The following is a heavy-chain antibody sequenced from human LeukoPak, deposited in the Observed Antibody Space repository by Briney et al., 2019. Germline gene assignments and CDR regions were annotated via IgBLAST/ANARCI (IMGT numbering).Heavy chain of an antibody. Sequence: SETLSLTCAVYGGSFSGYYWSWIRQPPGKGLEWIGYIYYSGSTYYNPSLKSRVTISVDTSKNQFSLKLSSVTAADTAVYYCARAGDYYDSSGYSSSWFDPWGQGTLVTVSS. CDR2: IYYSGST. D-gene: IGHD3-22*01. CDR1: GGSFSGYY. CDR3: ARAGDYYDSSGYSSSWFDP. J-gene: IGHJ5*02. V-gene: IGHV4-34*01.